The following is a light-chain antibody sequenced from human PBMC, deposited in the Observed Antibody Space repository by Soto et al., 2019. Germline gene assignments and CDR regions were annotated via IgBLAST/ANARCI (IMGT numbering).Light chain of an antibody. CDR2: AAS. CDR3: QQSYSTLIT. Sequence: QLTQSPATLPEAVAYRFRMTSRASQSISSWLAWYQQKPGKAPKLLIYAASSLQSGVPSRFSGSGSGTDFTLTISSLQPEDFATYYCQQSYSTLITFGQGTRLEIK. CDR1: QSISSW. V-gene: IGKV1-39*01. J-gene: IGKJ5*01.